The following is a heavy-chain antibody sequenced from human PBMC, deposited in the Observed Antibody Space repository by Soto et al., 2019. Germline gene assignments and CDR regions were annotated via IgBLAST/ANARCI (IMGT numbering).Heavy chain of an antibody. D-gene: IGHD3-3*01. CDR1: GYTFTSYD. J-gene: IGHJ6*03. V-gene: IGHV1-8*01. CDR2: MNPNSGNT. Sequence: ASVKVSCKASGYTFTSYDINWVRQATGQGLEWMGWMNPNSGNTGYAQKFQGRVTMTRNTSISTAYMELSSLRSEDTTVYYCARGARRGFLEWLPRPYYYMDVWGKGTTVTVSS. CDR3: ARGARRGFLEWLPRPYYYMDV.